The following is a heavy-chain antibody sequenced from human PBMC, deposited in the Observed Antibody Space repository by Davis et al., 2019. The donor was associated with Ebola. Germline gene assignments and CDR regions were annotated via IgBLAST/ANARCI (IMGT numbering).Heavy chain of an antibody. CDR3: ARSEYSGYYFDY. J-gene: IGHJ4*02. D-gene: IGHD5-12*01. V-gene: IGHV1-2*06. CDR2: INPNIGGT. Sequence: AALVKVSCKASGYTFTGYYMHWVRQAPGQGLEGMGRINPNIGGTNYAQKLQGRVTITRDTSISTAYMELSSLRSEDTAVYYCARSEYSGYYFDYWGQGTLVTVSS. CDR1: GYTFTGYY.